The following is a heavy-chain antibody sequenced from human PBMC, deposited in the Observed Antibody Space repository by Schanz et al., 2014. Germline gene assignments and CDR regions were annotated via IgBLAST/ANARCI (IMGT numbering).Heavy chain of an antibody. D-gene: IGHD3-10*01. J-gene: IGHJ3*02. CDR1: GFTFRSYG. Sequence: VKLVESGGGLVQPGGSLRLSCAASGFTFRSYGMHWVRQAPGKGLEWVALISYDGSSKNHADSVQGRFTISRDNSKNALYLQMDSLRAEDTAVYYCARGIITMVRGGDVGAFDMWGQGTMVTVSS. CDR2: ISYDGSSK. CDR3: ARGIITMVRGGDVGAFDM. V-gene: IGHV3-33*08.